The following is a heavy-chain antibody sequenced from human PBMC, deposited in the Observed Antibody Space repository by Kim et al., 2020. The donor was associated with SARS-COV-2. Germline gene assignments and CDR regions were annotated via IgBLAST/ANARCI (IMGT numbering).Heavy chain of an antibody. CDR1: GYSFTSYW. CDR3: ARWPITMVRGVIIPYDY. D-gene: IGHD3-10*01. V-gene: IGHV5-10-1*01. CDR2: IDPSDSYT. J-gene: IGHJ4*02. Sequence: GESLKISCKGSGYSFTSYWISWVRQMPGKGLEWMGRIDPSDSYTNYSPSFQGHVTISADKSISTAYLQWSSLKASDTAMYYCARWPITMVRGVIIPYDYWGQGTLVTVSS.